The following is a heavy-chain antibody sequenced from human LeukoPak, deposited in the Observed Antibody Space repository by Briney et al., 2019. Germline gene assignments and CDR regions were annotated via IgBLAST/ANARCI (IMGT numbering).Heavy chain of an antibody. V-gene: IGHV4-59*01. CDR3: ARDSIGSGSYYNSPGFDP. CDR2: IYYSGST. J-gene: IGHJ5*02. Sequence: SETLSLTCTVSGGSISSYYWSWIRQPPGKGLEWIGYIYYSGSTNYNPSLKSRVTISVDTSKNQFSLKLSSVTAADTAVYYCARDSIGSGSYYNSPGFDPWGQGTLVTVSS. D-gene: IGHD3-10*01. CDR1: GGSISSYY.